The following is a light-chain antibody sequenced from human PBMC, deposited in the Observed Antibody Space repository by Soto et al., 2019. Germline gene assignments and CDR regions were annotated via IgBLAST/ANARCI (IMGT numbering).Light chain of an antibody. J-gene: IGLJ1*01. CDR3: SAYAGSIYV. V-gene: IGLV2-8*01. CDR1: SRDVGRYNH. Sequence: QSVLTQPPSASGSPGQSVTISCTGTSRDVGRYNHVSWYQQHPGKAPKLLIFDGNKRPSGVPDRFSGSKSGNTASLTVSGLQAEDEAHYYCSAYAGSIYVFGRGTKVTVL. CDR2: DGN.